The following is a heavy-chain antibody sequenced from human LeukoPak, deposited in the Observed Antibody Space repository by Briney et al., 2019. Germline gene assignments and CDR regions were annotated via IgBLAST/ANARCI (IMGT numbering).Heavy chain of an antibody. D-gene: IGHD2-21*02. J-gene: IGHJ5*02. CDR1: EFTFSSYA. V-gene: IGHV3-23*01. CDR3: SKGDCINNYPWFDH. CDR2: ISGSGDST. Sequence: GGSLRLSCAASEFTFSSYAMNWVRQAPGKGLEWVSGISGSGDSTYYADSVKGRFTISRDNSKNTLYLQMNSLRAEDTALYYCSKGDCINNYPWFDHWGQGTQVTVSS.